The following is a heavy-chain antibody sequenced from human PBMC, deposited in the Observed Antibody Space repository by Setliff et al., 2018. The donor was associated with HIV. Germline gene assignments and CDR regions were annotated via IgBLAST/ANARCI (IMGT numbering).Heavy chain of an antibody. Sequence: PSETLSLTCAVSGYSISSGNYWGWIRQPPGKGLEWIGTIYHSGSTYYNPSLKSRLTISVDTSKNQFSLKLTSVTAADTAVYYCARRGDFFYYAMDVWGQGTTVTVSS. CDR3: ARRGDFFYYAMDV. CDR1: GYSISSGNY. J-gene: IGHJ6*02. V-gene: IGHV4-38-2*01. CDR2: IYHSGST.